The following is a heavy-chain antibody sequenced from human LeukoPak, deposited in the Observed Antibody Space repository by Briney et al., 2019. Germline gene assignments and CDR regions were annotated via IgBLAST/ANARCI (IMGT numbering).Heavy chain of an antibody. J-gene: IGHJ4*02. V-gene: IGHV3-30*18. CDR3: AKELSGSGWYPEGFDY. D-gene: IGHD6-19*01. CDR2: ISYDGSNK. Sequence: GGSLRLSCAASGFTFSSYGIHWVRQAPGKGLEWVAVISYDGSNKYYADSVKGRFTISRDNSKNTLYLQMNSLRAEDTAVYYCAKELSGSGWYPEGFDYWGRGTLVTVSS. CDR1: GFTFSSYG.